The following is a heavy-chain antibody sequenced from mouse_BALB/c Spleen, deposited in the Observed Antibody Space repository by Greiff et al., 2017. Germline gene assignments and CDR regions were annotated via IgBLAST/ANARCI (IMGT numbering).Heavy chain of an antibody. CDR2: ILPGSGST. J-gene: IGHJ1*01. Sequence: QVQLQQSGAELMKPGASVKISCKATGYTFSSYWIEWVKQRPGHGLEWIGEILPGSGSTNYNEKFKGKATFTADTSSNTAYMQLSSLTSEDSAVYYCASKYGNYLRFYWYFDVWGAGTTVTVSS. CDR3: ASKYGNYLRFYWYFDV. CDR1: GYTFSSYW. V-gene: IGHV1-9*01. D-gene: IGHD2-10*02.